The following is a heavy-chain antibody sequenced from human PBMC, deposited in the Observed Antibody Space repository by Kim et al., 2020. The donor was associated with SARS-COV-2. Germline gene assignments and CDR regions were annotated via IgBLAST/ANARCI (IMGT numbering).Heavy chain of an antibody. D-gene: IGHD2-15*01. CDR3: VKEAAFTTVVVDYYFDY. J-gene: IGHJ4*02. V-gene: IGHV3-30*18. CDR1: GFTFSNYG. Sequence: GGSLRLSCVASGFTFSNYGMHWVRQAPGKGLEWVGIVSYEGRNTFYAGFVEGRFTISRDNSKNTLYLQTNSLRTEDTALYYCVKEAAFTTVVVDYYFDYWGQGTLVTVSS. CDR2: VSYEGRNT.